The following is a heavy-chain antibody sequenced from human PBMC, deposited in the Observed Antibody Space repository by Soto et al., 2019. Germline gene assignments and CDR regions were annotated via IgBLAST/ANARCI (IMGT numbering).Heavy chain of an antibody. D-gene: IGHD3-3*01. V-gene: IGHV4-30-4*01. CDR2: IHSSGNT. CDR1: GDSISSCDYY. CDR3: ARVVYISSKRFLARWFDP. Sequence: SETLSLTCTVSGDSISSCDYYWSWIRQPPGKGLEWIGHIHSSGNTYYNPSLKSRVTISVDTSKNQFSLKLSSVTAADTAVYYCARVVYISSKRFLARWFDPWGQGTLVTVPQ. J-gene: IGHJ5*02.